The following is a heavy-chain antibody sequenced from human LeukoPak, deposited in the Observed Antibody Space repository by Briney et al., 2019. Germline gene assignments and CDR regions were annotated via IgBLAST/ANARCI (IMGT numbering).Heavy chain of an antibody. CDR3: VRSYYDILTGDHDDY. Sequence: GGSLRLSCAASGFTFSSYSMNWVRQAPGKGLEWVSSISSSSSYIYYADSVKGRFTISRDNAKNSLYLQMNSLRAEDTAVYYCVRSYYDILTGDHDDYWGQGTLVTVSS. V-gene: IGHV3-21*01. CDR2: ISSSSSYI. CDR1: GFTFSSYS. J-gene: IGHJ4*02. D-gene: IGHD3-9*01.